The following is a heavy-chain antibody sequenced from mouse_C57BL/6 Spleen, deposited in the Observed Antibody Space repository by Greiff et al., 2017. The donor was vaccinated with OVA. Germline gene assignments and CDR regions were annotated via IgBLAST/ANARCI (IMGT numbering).Heavy chain of an antibody. J-gene: IGHJ4*01. CDR1: GYTFTDYA. CDR3: ARPRRDYYAMDY. V-gene: IGHV1-67*01. CDR2: ISTYYGDA. Sequence: VQLQQSGPELVRPGVSVKISCKGSGYTFTDYAMHWVKQSHAKSLEWIGVISTYYGDASYNQKLKDKAKMTVDKSSSTAYMELARLTSEDAAVYYCARPRRDYYAMDYWCQGTSVTVSS.